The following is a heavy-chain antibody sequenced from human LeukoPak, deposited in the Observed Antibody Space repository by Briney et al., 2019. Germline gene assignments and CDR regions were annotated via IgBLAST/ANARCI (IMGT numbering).Heavy chain of an antibody. J-gene: IGHJ6*02. CDR2: IYYSGGT. CDR3: ARVAGYYYGMDV. Sequence: SETLSLTCTVSGGSISSYYWSWIRQPPGKGLEWIGYIYYSGGTNYNPSLKSRVTISVDTSENQFSLKLSSVTAADTAVYYCARVAGYYYGMDVWGQGTTVTVSS. CDR1: GGSISSYY. D-gene: IGHD6-13*01. V-gene: IGHV4-59*01.